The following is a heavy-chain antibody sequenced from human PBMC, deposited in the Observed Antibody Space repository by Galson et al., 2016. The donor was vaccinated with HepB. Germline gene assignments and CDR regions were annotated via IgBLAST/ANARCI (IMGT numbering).Heavy chain of an antibody. D-gene: IGHD6-13*01. CDR2: ISSSGATT. CDR1: GNTFTTYD. Sequence: SLRLSCAASGNTFTTYDMNWVRQAPGKGLEWVSYISSSGATTYSAQTVQGRFTISRDNSKTSLYLQMNSLRAEDTAVYYCARPPQMQQVYNYPGLDVWGQGTTVTVSS. V-gene: IGHV3-48*03. J-gene: IGHJ6*02. CDR3: ARPPQMQQVYNYPGLDV.